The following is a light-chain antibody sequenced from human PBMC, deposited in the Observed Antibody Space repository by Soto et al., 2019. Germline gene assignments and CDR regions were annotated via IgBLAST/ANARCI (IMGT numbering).Light chain of an antibody. V-gene: IGKV1-5*01. CDR3: QEYNTFWT. CDR2: DVS. Sequence: DIQMTQSPSTLSASVGDRVTITCRASQTGSSWLGWYQQKPGTAPKLLMYDVSSLERGVPSRFSGSGSGTEFTLTIRSLQPDHSATYVCQEYNTFWTFGQGTKVEIK. J-gene: IGKJ1*01. CDR1: QTGSSW.